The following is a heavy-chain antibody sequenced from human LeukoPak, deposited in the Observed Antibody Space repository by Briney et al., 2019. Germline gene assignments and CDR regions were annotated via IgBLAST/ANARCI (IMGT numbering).Heavy chain of an antibody. V-gene: IGHV1-2*02. CDR3: ASLSYLVGAIRDY. CDR1: GYTFTSYY. J-gene: IGHJ4*02. D-gene: IGHD1-26*01. Sequence: ASVKVSCKASGYTFTSYYMHWVRQAPGQGLEWMGWINPNSGGTNYAQKFQGRVTMTRDTSISTAYMELSRLRSDDTAVYYCASLSYLVGAIRDYWGQGTLVTVSS. CDR2: INPNSGGT.